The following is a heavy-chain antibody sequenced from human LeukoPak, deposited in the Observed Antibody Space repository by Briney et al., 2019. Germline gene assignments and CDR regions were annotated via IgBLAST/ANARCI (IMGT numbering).Heavy chain of an antibody. CDR1: GGSISNYY. Sequence: SETLSLTCTVSGGSISNYYWSWIRQPPGKGLEWIAYIYYSGSTNYNPSLKSRVTISVDTSKNQFSLKLSSVTAADTAVYYCARLSYYYLGYAFDIWGQGTMVTVSS. V-gene: IGHV4-59*01. CDR3: ARLSYYYLGYAFDI. J-gene: IGHJ3*02. D-gene: IGHD3-22*01. CDR2: IYYSGST.